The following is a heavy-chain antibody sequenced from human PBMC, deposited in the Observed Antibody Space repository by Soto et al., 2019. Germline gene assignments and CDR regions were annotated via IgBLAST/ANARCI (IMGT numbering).Heavy chain of an antibody. D-gene: IGHD3-22*01. J-gene: IGHJ6*02. V-gene: IGHV5-51*01. CDR1: GYSFTSYW. CDR3: ARQSYYDSSGYYYGMDV. Sequence: GESLKISCKGSGYSFTSYWIGWVRQMPGKGLEWMGIIYPGDSDTRYSPSFQGQVTISADKSISTAYLQWSSLKASDTAMYYCARQSYYDSSGYYYGMDVWGQGTTVTAP. CDR2: IYPGDSDT.